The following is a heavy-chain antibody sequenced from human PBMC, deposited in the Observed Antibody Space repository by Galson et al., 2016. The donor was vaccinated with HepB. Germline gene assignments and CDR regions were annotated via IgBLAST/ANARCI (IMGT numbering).Heavy chain of an antibody. J-gene: IGHJ4*02. V-gene: IGHV3-21*04. CDR2: ISYSSWSDI. Sequence: SLRLSCAASGFSFSDYSMNWVRQAPGKGLEWVSSISYSSWSDIYYADSVKGRFTISRDNSKNPVYLQMNSLTGEDTAVYDCAKGAILFAKKPYYFHYWGQGTLVAVSS. CDR3: AKGAILFAKKPYYFHY. CDR1: GFSFSDYS. D-gene: IGHD2-21*01.